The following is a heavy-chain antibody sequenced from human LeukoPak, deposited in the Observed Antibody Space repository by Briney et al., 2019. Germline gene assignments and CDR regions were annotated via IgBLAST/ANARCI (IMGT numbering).Heavy chain of an antibody. CDR1: GFTFSSYW. CDR2: INSDGSST. D-gene: IGHD1-26*01. V-gene: IGHV3-74*01. Sequence: PGRSLRLSCAASGFTFSSYWMHWVRQAPGKGLVWVSRINSDGSSTSYADSVKGRFTISRDNSKNTLYLQMNSLRAEDTAVYYCAKGGREWELPGSDYWGQGTLVIVSS. CDR3: AKGGREWELPGSDY. J-gene: IGHJ4*02.